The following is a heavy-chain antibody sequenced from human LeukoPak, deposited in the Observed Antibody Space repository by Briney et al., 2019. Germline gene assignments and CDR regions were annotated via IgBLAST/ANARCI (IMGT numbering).Heavy chain of an antibody. CDR3: ASHCSSTSCYDDY. CDR2: IYYSGST. J-gene: IGHJ4*02. CDR1: GGSISSSSYD. V-gene: IGHV4-39*01. D-gene: IGHD2-2*01. Sequence: SETLSLTCTVSGGSISSSSYDWGWICQPPGKGLEWIGSIYYSGSTYYNPSLKSRVTISVDTSKNQFSLKLSSVTAADTAVYYCASHCSSTSCYDDYWGQGTLVTVSS.